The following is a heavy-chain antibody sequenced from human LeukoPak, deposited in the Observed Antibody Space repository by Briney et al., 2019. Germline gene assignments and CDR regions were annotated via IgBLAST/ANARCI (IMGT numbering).Heavy chain of an antibody. D-gene: IGHD1-26*01. CDR2: INSDGSST. V-gene: IGHV3-74*01. CDR3: ARGGPRGAFDI. CDR1: GFTFSIYW. Sequence: PGGSLRLSCAASGFTFSIYWMHWVRQAPGKGLVWVSRINSDGSSTNYADSVEGRFTISRDNAKNTLYLQMNSLRAEDTAICYCARGGPRGAFDIWGQGTMVTVSS. J-gene: IGHJ3*02.